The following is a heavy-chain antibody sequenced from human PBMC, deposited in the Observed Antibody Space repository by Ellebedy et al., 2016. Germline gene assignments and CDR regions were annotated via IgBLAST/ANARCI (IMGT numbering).Heavy chain of an antibody. D-gene: IGHD3-10*01. CDR1: GGSISSGTYS. CDR3: ARGGTYGSGSYIYYFDY. Sequence: SETLSLTXTVSGGSISSGTYSGGWIRQTPGKGLEWIGNIYNSGYTYYNPSLKTRVTISLDTSKNQFSLKLSSVTAADTAVYYCARGGTYGSGSYIYYFDYWGQGTLVTFSS. J-gene: IGHJ4*02. V-gene: IGHV4-39*07. CDR2: IYNSGYT.